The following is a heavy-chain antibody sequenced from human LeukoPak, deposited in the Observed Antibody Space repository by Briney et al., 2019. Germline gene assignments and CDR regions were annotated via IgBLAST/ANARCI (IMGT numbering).Heavy chain of an antibody. V-gene: IGHV3-48*03. D-gene: IGHD6-13*01. Sequence: PGGSLRLSRAASGFTFSSYEMNWVRQAPGKGLEWVSYISSSGSTIYYADSVKGRFTISRDNAKNSLYLQMNSLRAEDTAVYYCARGFAKIAAAGAGNYYYMDVWGKGTTVTVSS. J-gene: IGHJ6*03. CDR3: ARGFAKIAAAGAGNYYYMDV. CDR2: ISSSGSTI. CDR1: GFTFSSYE.